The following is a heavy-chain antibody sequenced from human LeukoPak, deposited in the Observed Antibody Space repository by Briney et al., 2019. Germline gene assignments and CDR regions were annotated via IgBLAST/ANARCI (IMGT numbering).Heavy chain of an antibody. Sequence: GGSLRLPCAASGFTFSSYEMNWVRQAPGKGLEWVSYISSSGSTIYYAGSVKGRFTISRDNAKNSLYLQMNSLRAEDTAVYYCAELGITMIGGVWGKGTTVTISS. CDR1: GFTFSSYE. CDR2: ISSSGSTI. CDR3: AELGITMIGGV. J-gene: IGHJ6*04. V-gene: IGHV3-48*03. D-gene: IGHD3-10*02.